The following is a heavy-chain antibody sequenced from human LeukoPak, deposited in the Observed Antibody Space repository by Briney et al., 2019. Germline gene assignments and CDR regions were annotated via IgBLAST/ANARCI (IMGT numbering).Heavy chain of an antibody. CDR3: AREKRGSGYSDRGFDP. D-gene: IGHD3-22*01. V-gene: IGHV6-1*01. CDR2: TYYRSKWYN. Sequence: SQTLSLTCAISGDSVSSNSAAWNWIRQPPSRGLEWLGRTYYRSKWYNDYAVSVKSRITINPDTSKNQFSLQLNSVTPEDTAVYYCAREKRGSGYSDRGFDPWGQGTLVTVSS. J-gene: IGHJ5*02. CDR1: GDSVSSNSAA.